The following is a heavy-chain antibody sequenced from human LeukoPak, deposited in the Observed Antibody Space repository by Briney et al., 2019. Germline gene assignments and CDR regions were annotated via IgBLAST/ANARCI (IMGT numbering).Heavy chain of an antibody. J-gene: IGHJ4*02. CDR1: GFTFSDYY. CDR3: AKDSGSGSYSRYYFDY. V-gene: IGHV3-11*01. CDR2: ISNSGSTI. Sequence: GGSLRLSCAASGFTFSDYYMSWIRQAPGKGLEWVSYISNSGSTIYYADSVRGRFTISRDNSKNTLYLQMNSLRAEDTAVYYCAKDSGSGSYSRYYFDYWGQGTLVTVSS. D-gene: IGHD3-10*01.